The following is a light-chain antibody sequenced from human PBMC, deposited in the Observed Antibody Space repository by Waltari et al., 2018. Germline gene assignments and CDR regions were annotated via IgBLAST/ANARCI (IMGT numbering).Light chain of an antibody. J-gene: IGKJ3*01. V-gene: IGKV1-9*01. Sequence: IQLTQSPSSLSASVGDRVTITCRASQGISSYLAWYQQQPGKAPKLLIYAASTLQSGVPSRFSGSGSGTGFTLTISSLQPEDFATYYCQQLNTYPLTFGPGTKVDIK. CDR1: QGISSY. CDR2: AAS. CDR3: QQLNTYPLT.